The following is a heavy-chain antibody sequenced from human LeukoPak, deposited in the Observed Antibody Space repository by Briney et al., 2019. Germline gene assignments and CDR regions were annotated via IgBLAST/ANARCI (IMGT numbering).Heavy chain of an antibody. CDR1: GSPFTSYD. CDR2: MNPNSGNT. Sequence: ASVKVSFKASGSPFTSYDINWVRQATGQGLEWMGWMNPNSGNTGYAQKFQGRVTITRNTSISTAYMELSSLRSEDTAVYYCARGGCSTSCYIPYYYYYYYMDVWGKGTTVTVTS. D-gene: IGHD2-2*02. J-gene: IGHJ6*03. CDR3: ARGGCSTSCYIPYYYYYYYMDV. V-gene: IGHV1-8*03.